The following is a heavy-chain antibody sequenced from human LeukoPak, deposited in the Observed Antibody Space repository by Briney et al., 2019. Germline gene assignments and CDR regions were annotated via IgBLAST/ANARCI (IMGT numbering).Heavy chain of an antibody. D-gene: IGHD1-26*01. CDR2: FDPEDGET. CDR1: GYTLTELS. Sequence: GASVKVSCKVSGYTLTELSMHWVRQAPGKGLEWMGGFDPEDGETIYAQKFQGRVTMTEDTSTDTAYRELSSLRSEDTAVYYCATGYGWELRGAFDIWGQGTMVTVSS. CDR3: ATGYGWELRGAFDI. J-gene: IGHJ3*02. V-gene: IGHV1-24*01.